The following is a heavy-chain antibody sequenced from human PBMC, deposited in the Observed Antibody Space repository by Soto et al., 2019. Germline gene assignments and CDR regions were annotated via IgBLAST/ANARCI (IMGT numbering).Heavy chain of an antibody. D-gene: IGHD2-15*01. CDR3: ATWARYCSGGSCYPDD. CDR1: GGTISTNV. J-gene: IGHJ4*02. V-gene: IGHV1-69*06. Sequence: QVQLMQSGAEVKKPGSSVKVSCKASGGTISTNVISWVRQAPGQGLGWMGEIMPIFAAPNNAQKFQGRLTITADTSTTTVYMELSSLTSEDTAVYFCATWARYCSGGSCYPDDWGQGTLVIVSS. CDR2: IMPIFAAP.